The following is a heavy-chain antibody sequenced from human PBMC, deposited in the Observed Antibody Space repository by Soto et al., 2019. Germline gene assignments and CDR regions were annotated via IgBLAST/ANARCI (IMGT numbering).Heavy chain of an antibody. V-gene: IGHV4-4*07. Sequence: SETLSLTCTVSGGSISSYYLSWIRQPAGKGLEWIGRIYTSGSTNYNPSLKSRVTMSVDTSKNQFSLKLSSVTAADTAVYYCARVHRAVAGTVMWFDPWGQGTLVTVSS. CDR2: IYTSGST. CDR3: ARVHRAVAGTVMWFDP. J-gene: IGHJ5*02. CDR1: GGSISSYY. D-gene: IGHD6-19*01.